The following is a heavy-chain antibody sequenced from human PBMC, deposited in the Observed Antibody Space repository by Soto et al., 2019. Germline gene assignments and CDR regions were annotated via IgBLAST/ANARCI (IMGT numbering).Heavy chain of an antibody. J-gene: IGHJ6*02. D-gene: IGHD3-10*01. CDR1: GYTFTGYY. Sequence: ASVKVSCKASGYTFTGYYMHWVRQAPGQGPEWMGWINPNSGGTNYAQKFQGWVTMTKDTSISTAYMELSRLRSDDTAVYYCARDMVLLWFGELPKYGMDVWGQGTTVTVSS. V-gene: IGHV1-2*04. CDR2: INPNSGGT. CDR3: ARDMVLLWFGELPKYGMDV.